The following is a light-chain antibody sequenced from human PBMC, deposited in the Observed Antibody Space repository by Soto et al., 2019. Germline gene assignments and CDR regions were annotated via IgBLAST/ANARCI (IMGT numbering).Light chain of an antibody. CDR1: SSDVGGYDY. CDR2: EVS. Sequence: QSALTQPPSASGSPGQSVTISCTGTSSDVGGYDYVSWFQQHPGQAPKLMIYEVSKRPSGVPDRVSGSKSGNTASLTVSGLQAEDEADYYCSAYAGSNNVVFGGGTQLTVL. V-gene: IGLV2-8*01. J-gene: IGLJ3*02. CDR3: SAYAGSNNVV.